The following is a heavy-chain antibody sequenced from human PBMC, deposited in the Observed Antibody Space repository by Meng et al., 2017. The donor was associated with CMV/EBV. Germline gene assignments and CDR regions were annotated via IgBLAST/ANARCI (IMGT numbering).Heavy chain of an antibody. CDR3: AGRYCSGTSCYTHGYGAFDI. D-gene: IGHD2-2*02. Sequence: SVKVSCKASGGTFSSYAISWVRQAPGQGLEWMGGIIPILGIANYAQKFQGRVTITADKSTSTAYMELSSLRSEDTAVYYCAGRYCSGTSCYTHGYGAFDIWGQGTMVTVSS. CDR2: IIPILGIA. V-gene: IGHV1-69*10. CDR1: GGTFSSYA. J-gene: IGHJ3*02.